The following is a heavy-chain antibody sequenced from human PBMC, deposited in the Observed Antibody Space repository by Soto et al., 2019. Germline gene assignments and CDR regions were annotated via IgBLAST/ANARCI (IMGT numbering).Heavy chain of an antibody. CDR2: ISYDGSNK. D-gene: IGHD6-6*01. CDR1: GFTFSSYA. Sequence: QVQLVESGGGVVQPGRSLRLSCAASGFTFSSYAMHWVRQAPGKGLEWVAVISYDGSNKYYADSVKGRFTISRDNSKNTLYLQMNSLRAEDTAVYYCARDNILGARVFDYWGQGTLVTVSS. V-gene: IGHV3-30-3*01. J-gene: IGHJ4*02. CDR3: ARDNILGARVFDY.